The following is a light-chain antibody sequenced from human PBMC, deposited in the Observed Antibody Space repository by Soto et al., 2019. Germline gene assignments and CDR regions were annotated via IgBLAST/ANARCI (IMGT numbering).Light chain of an antibody. Sequence: IQLTQSPSSLSASVGDRVTVTCRASQDISSYLNWYQQKPGKAPKLLIYAASSLQSGVPSRFSGSGSGTDFTLTISSLQPEDFATYYCQQSYSTPRTFGQGTRLEIK. J-gene: IGKJ5*01. CDR3: QQSYSTPRT. CDR2: AAS. V-gene: IGKV1-39*01. CDR1: QDISSY.